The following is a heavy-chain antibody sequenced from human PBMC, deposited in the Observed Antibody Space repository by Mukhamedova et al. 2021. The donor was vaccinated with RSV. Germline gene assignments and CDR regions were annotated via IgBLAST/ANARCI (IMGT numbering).Heavy chain of an antibody. Sequence: SSSSYYWGWIRQPPGKGLEWIGSIYYSGSTYSNPSLKIRVTISLATSKNHFSLKLSSLTAADTAVFYCASHLDRQQRYNCFDPW. D-gene: IGHD3/OR15-3a*01. CDR3: ASHLDRQQRYNCFDP. J-gene: IGHJ5*02. CDR2: IYYSGST. CDR1: SSSSYY. V-gene: IGHV4-39*01.